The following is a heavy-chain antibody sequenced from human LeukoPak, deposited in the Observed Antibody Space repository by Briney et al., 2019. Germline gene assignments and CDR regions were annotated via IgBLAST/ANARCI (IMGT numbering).Heavy chain of an antibody. CDR2: INHSGST. CDR1: GGSFSGYY. Sequence: PSETLSLTCAVYGGSFSGYYWSWIRQPPGKGLEWIGEINHSGSTNYNPSLKSRVTISVDTSRNQFSLKLSSVTAADTAVYYCAIGVGSEYNWFDPWGQGTLVTVSS. V-gene: IGHV4-34*01. CDR3: AIGVGSEYNWFDP. J-gene: IGHJ5*02. D-gene: IGHD3-10*01.